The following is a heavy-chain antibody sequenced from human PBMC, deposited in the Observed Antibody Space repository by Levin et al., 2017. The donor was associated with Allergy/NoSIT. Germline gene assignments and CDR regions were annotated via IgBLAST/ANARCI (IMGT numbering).Heavy chain of an antibody. J-gene: IGHJ4*02. CDR2: IYTSGST. D-gene: IGHD3-22*01. CDR1: GGSISSYY. CDR3: ARGAYYDSSNDMHFDS. V-gene: IGHV4-4*07. Sequence: PSETLSLTCTVSGGSISSYYWSWIRQPAGKGLEWIGRIYTSGSTNYNPSLKSRVTMSVDTSKNQFSLKLSSVTAADTAVYYCARGAYYDSSNDMHFDSWGQGTLVTVSS.